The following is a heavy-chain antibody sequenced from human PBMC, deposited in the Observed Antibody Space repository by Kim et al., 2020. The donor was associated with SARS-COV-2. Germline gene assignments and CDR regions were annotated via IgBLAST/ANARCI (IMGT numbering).Heavy chain of an antibody. V-gene: IGHV4-59*13. CDR1: GGSISSYY. Sequence: SETLSLTCTVSGGSISSYYWSWIRQPPGKGLEWIGYIFYSGSTNYNPSLESRVTISVDTSKSQFSLKLSSVTAADTAVYYCARGCSSTSCYNNWFDPWGQGTLVTVSS. CDR2: IFYSGST. J-gene: IGHJ5*02. CDR3: ARGCSSTSCYNNWFDP. D-gene: IGHD2-2*02.